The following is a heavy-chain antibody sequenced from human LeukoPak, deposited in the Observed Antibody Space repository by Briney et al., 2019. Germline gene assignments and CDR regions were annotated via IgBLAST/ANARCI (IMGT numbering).Heavy chain of an antibody. CDR1: GYTFTFYD. V-gene: IGHV1-8*03. CDR2: MNPHSGNT. CDR3: ARGRRDVFDI. J-gene: IGHJ3*02. Sequence: ASVKLSCKASGYTFTFYDIQWVRQAAGQGLEWMGWMNPHSGNTGYAQKFLGRITLTRNTSTSVAYMELTSLKSEDTAVYYCARGRRDVFDIWGQGTTVTVS.